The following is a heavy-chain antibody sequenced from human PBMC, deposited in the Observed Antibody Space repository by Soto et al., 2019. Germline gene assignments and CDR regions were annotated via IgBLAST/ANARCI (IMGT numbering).Heavy chain of an antibody. J-gene: IGHJ5*02. V-gene: IGHV3-15*01. CDR3: TTDLGQGWLVLPFDP. CDR1: GFTFSNAW. CDR2: IKSKTDGGTT. D-gene: IGHD6-19*01. Sequence: GSLRLSCAASGFTFSNAWMSWVRQAPGKGLEWVGRIKSKTDGGTTDYAAPVKGRFTISRDDSKNTLYLQMNSLKTEDTAVYYCTTDLGQGWLVLPFDPWGQGTLVTVSS.